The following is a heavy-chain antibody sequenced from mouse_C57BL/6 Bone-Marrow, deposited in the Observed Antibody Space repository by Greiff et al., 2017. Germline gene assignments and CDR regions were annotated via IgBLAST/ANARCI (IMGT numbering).Heavy chain of an antibody. CDR2: IDPENGDP. CDR1: GFNITDDY. Sequence: EVQLQQSGAELVRPGASVKLSCTASGFNITDDYMHWVKQRPEQGLEWIGWIDPENGDPEYASKFQGKSTITADTSSNPAYLQLSSLTSEDTAVYYCTSITTVAYYAMDYWGQGTSVTVAS. D-gene: IGHD1-1*01. CDR3: TSITTVAYYAMDY. V-gene: IGHV14-4*01. J-gene: IGHJ4*01.